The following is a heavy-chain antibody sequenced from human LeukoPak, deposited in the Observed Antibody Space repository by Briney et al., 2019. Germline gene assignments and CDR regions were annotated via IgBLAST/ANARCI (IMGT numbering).Heavy chain of an antibody. V-gene: IGHV4-61*03. CDR2: IFYSGGS. J-gene: IGHJ3*02. CDR3: ARLGSTFDI. CDR1: GGSVSSGNYY. D-gene: IGHD2-2*01. Sequence: PSETLSLTCTVSGGSVSSGNYYWSWIRQPPGKGLEWIGYIFYSGGSNYNPSLESRVTISVDTSKNHFSLKLSSVTAADTAVYYCARLGSTFDIWGQGTMVTVSS.